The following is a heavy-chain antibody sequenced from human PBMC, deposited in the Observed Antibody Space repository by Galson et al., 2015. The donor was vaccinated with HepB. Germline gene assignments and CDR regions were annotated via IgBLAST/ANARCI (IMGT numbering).Heavy chain of an antibody. CDR3: ARETPPGTKSYYDSSGYLEDAFDI. D-gene: IGHD3-22*01. Sequence: SLRLSCAASGFTFSSYAMHWVRQAPGKGLEWVAVISYDGSNKYYADSVKGRFTISRDNSKNTLYLQMNSLRAEDTAVYYCARETPPGTKSYYDSSGYLEDAFDIWGQGTMVTVPS. CDR1: GFTFSSYA. J-gene: IGHJ3*02. V-gene: IGHV3-30-3*01. CDR2: ISYDGSNK.